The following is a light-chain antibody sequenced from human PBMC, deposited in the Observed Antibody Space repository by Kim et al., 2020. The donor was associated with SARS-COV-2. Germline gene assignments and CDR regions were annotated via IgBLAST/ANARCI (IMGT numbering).Light chain of an antibody. Sequence: RGTIAGTGSSSNIGARYDVHWYQQLPGTAPKLLIDGNNERPSGVPDRFSGSKSGTSASLVSTGLRAEDEADYFCQSYDSSRSGWVFGGGTQLTVL. CDR2: GNN. CDR1: SSNIGARYD. V-gene: IGLV1-40*01. J-gene: IGLJ3*02. CDR3: QSYDSSRSGWV.